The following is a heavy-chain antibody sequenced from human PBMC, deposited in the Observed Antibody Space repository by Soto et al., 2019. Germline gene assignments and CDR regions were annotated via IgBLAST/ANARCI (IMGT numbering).Heavy chain of an antibody. Sequence: EASVKVSCKASGYTFTSYGISWVRQAPGQGLEWMGWISAYNGNTNYAQKLQGRVTMTTDTSTSTAYMELRSLRSDDTAVYYCARGGNYYDSSGRFDPWGQGTLVTVSS. CDR2: ISAYNGNT. D-gene: IGHD3-22*01. J-gene: IGHJ5*02. CDR3: ARGGNYYDSSGRFDP. V-gene: IGHV1-18*01. CDR1: GYTFTSYG.